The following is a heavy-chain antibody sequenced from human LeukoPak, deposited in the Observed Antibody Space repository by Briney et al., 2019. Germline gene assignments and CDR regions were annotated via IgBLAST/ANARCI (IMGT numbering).Heavy chain of an antibody. D-gene: IGHD6-13*01. CDR2: IYPGDSDT. J-gene: IGHJ4*02. CDR1: GYSFTSYW. Sequence: GESLKISCKGSGYSFTSYWIGWVRQLPGKGLEWMGIIYPGDSDTRYSPSFQGQVTISADKSISTAYLQWSSLKASDAAMYYCASSELLKLGLYSSSWYPYYWGQGTLVTVSS. CDR3: ASSELLKLGLYSSSWYPYY. V-gene: IGHV5-51*01.